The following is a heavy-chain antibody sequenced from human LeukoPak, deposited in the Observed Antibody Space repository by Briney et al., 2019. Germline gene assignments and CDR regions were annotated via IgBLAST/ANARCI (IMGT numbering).Heavy chain of an antibody. CDR1: GFSFSSLR. D-gene: IGHD3-10*01. CDR2: ISSSSNYI. J-gene: IGHJ4*02. Sequence: GGSLRLSCAASGFSFSSLRMNWVRQAPGKGLEWVSSISSSSNYIYYADSVKGRFTISRDSAKNSLYLQMNSLRAEDTAVYYCAREGGDSGNFYAFDYWGQGILVTVSP. CDR3: AREGGDSGNFYAFDY. V-gene: IGHV3-21*01.